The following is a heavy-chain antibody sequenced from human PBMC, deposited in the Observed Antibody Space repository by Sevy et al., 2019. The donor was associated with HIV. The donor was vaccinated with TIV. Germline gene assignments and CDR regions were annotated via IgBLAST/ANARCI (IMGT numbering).Heavy chain of an antibody. CDR1: GGSISSGGYY. CDR2: IYYSGST. D-gene: IGHD3-16*02. CDR3: VRADYVWGSYRLDY. V-gene: IGHV4-31*03. Sequence: SETLSLTCTVSGGSISSGGYYWSWIRQHPGKGLEWIGYIYYSGSTYYNPSLKSRVTISVDTSKNQFSLKLSSVTAADTAVYYWVRADYVWGSYRLDYWGQGTLVTVSS. J-gene: IGHJ4*02.